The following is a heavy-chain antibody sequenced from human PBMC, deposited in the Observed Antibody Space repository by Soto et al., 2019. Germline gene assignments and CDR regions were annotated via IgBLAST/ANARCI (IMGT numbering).Heavy chain of an antibody. D-gene: IGHD6-19*01. J-gene: IGHJ4*02. CDR2: INYRGRT. CDR1: DQSFSNHY. CDR3: AKHSGWSFDC. Sequence: QVQLQQWGAGLLKPSETLSLTCAVYDQSFSNHYWSWIRQPPGRGLEWIGEINYRGRTSYNPSLKSRVTISADTSKNQFSLKVNSVTAADTAVYYCAKHSGWSFDCWGQGTLVTVSS. V-gene: IGHV4-34*01.